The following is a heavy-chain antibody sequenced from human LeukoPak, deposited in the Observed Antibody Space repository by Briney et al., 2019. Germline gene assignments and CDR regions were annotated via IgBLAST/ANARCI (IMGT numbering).Heavy chain of an antibody. V-gene: IGHV3-53*01. D-gene: IGHD1/OR15-1a*01. Sequence: PGGSLRLSCAASGFTVSSNYMSWVRQAPGKGLEWVSVIYSGGSTYYADSVKGRFTISRDNSKNTLYLQMNSLRAEDTAVYYCAKQPVSANWFDPWGQGTLVTVSS. CDR1: GFTVSSNY. J-gene: IGHJ5*02. CDR3: AKQPVSANWFDP. CDR2: IYSGGST.